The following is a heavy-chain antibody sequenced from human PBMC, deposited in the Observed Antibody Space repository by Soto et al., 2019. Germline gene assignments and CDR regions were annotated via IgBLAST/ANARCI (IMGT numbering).Heavy chain of an antibody. V-gene: IGHV3-23*01. CDR1: GFTFSSYA. CDR3: AKRRGAGGHFDY. D-gene: IGHD2-15*01. CDR2: VSIGGST. J-gene: IGHJ4*02. Sequence: PGGSLRLSCAASGFTFSSYAIGWVRQGPGKGLEWVAVVSIGGSTHYADSVRGRFTISRDNSKNTLSLQMNSLTAEDTAVYFCAKRRGAGGHFDYWDQGALVTVSS.